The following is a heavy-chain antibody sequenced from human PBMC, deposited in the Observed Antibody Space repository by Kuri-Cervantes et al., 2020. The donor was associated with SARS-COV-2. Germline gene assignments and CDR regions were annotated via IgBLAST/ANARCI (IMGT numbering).Heavy chain of an antibody. D-gene: IGHD4-11*01. CDR3: ARAGKLQRQGGGTGAFDI. J-gene: IGHJ3*02. Sequence: GESLKISCAASGFTFITYTMNWVRQAPGKGLEWVSYISSSSSTMYYADSAKGRFAISRDNAKNSLYLQMNSLRAEDTAVYYCARAGKLQRQGGGTGAFDIWGQGTMVTVSS. CDR1: GFTFITYT. CDR2: ISSSSSTM. V-gene: IGHV3-48*01.